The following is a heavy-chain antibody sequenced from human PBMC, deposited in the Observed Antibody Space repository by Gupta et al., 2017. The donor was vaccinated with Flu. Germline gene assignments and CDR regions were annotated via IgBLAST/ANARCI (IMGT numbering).Heavy chain of an antibody. CDR3: ARDPNGDFVGGFEM. V-gene: IGHV3-23*01. Sequence: EVYLWESGGDLVQPGGSLRLSCSASGFAFVHYALRWVRQAPGKGPEWVAGISASGGRTYYADSVEGRFTISRDTSRNIVYLHMSSLRVEDTAMYYCARDPNGDFVGGFEMRGQGTRVIVSA. CDR1: GFAFVHYA. J-gene: IGHJ3*02. D-gene: IGHD2-21*02. CDR2: ISASGGRT.